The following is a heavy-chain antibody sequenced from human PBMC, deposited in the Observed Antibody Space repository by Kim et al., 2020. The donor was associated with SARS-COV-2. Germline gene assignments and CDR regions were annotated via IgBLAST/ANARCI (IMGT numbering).Heavy chain of an antibody. CDR2: ISYDGSNK. CDR3: ARGYSSSWYYFDY. CDR1: GFTFSSYA. V-gene: IGHV3-30-3*01. J-gene: IGHJ4*02. Sequence: GGSLRLSCAASGFTFSSYAMHWVRQAPGKGLEWVAVISYDGSNKYYADSVKGRFTISRDNSKNTLYLQMNSLRAEDTAVYYCARGYSSSWYYFDYWGQGTLVTVSS. D-gene: IGHD6-13*01.